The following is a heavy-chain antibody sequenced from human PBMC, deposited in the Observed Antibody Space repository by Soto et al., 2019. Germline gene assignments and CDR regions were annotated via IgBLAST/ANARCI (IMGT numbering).Heavy chain of an antibody. V-gene: IGHV4-34*01. J-gene: IGHJ5*02. CDR3: ARSDTAMVDVYHP. CDR1: GRSCRAYY. D-gene: IGHD5-18*01. Sequence: PSETLSLTCAVYGRSCRAYYLSWIRQPPGKGLEWIGEINHSGSTNYNPSLKSRVTMSVDTSKNQFSLKLSSVTAADTVVYYCARSDTAMVDVYHPWGQGTLVTVSS. CDR2: INHSGST.